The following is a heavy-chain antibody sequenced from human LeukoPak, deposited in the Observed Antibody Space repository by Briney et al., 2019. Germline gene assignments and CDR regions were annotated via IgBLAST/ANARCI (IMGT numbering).Heavy chain of an antibody. Sequence: PGGSLKLSCAASGFTFNSYAMSWVRQAPGKGLEWVSAISGSGGSTYYADSVKGRFTISRDNSKNTLYLQMNSLRAEDTAVYYCAKDLHSGGDYWGQGTLVTVSS. CDR2: ISGSGGST. V-gene: IGHV3-23*01. D-gene: IGHD3-16*01. CDR1: GFTFNSYA. CDR3: AKDLHSGGDY. J-gene: IGHJ4*02.